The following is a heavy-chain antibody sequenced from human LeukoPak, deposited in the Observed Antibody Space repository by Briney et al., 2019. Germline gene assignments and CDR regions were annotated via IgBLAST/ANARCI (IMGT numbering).Heavy chain of an antibody. CDR1: GFSFDTYW. V-gene: IGHV3-7*01. CDR2: IKQDGSEK. CDR3: AMAGYSDGPFDFDY. J-gene: IGHJ4*02. D-gene: IGHD5-18*01. Sequence: GGSLRLSCVVSGFSFDTYWMTWVRQAPGKGLEWVANIKQDGSEKYYVDSVKGRFTISRDNAKNSLFLQMDSLRAEDTAVYYCAMAGYSDGPFDFDYWGQGTLVTVSS.